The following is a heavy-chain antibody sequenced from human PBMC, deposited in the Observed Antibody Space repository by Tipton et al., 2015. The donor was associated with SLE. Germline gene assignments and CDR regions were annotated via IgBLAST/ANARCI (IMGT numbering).Heavy chain of an antibody. J-gene: IGHJ5*02. CDR2: IKKDGSEK. Sequence: SLRLSCAASGFTFSQYWMTWVRQAPGKGLEWLAIIKKDGSEKYFVDSVKGRFTISRDNAKSSLYLQMNSLRTEDTAVYYCAKMGLVQPGAYSWFDPWGQGTLVTASS. V-gene: IGHV3-7*01. CDR3: AKMGLVQPGAYSWFDP. D-gene: IGHD2-2*01. CDR1: GFTFSQYW.